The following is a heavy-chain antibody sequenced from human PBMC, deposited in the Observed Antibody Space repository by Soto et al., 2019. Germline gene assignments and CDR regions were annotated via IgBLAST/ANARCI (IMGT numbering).Heavy chain of an antibody. CDR1: GGSIVSTNW. D-gene: IGHD4-17*01. J-gene: IGHJ3*02. CDR2: SSHSGST. CDR3: ARDYGDYVRAFDI. Sequence: QVLLQGSGPGLMKPSGTLSLTCAVSGGSIVSTNWWTWVRQPPGKGLEWIGESSHSGSTNYNPSLKSRVTISVDKSKNQFSLKLSSVTAADTAVYYCARDYGDYVRAFDIWGQGTMVTVSS. V-gene: IGHV4-4*02.